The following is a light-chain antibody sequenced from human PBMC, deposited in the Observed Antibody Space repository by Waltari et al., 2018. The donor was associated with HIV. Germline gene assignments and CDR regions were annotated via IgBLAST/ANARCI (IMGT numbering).Light chain of an antibody. CDR3: QQYGSSPWYT. CDR1: QSVSSSY. J-gene: IGKJ2*01. CDR2: GAS. V-gene: IGKV3-20*01. Sequence: EIVLTQSPGTLSLSPVERATLSCRASQSVSSSYLAWYQQKPGQAPRLLIYGASSRATGIPDRFSGSGSGTDFTLTISRLEPEDFAVYYCQQYGSSPWYTFGQGTKLEIK.